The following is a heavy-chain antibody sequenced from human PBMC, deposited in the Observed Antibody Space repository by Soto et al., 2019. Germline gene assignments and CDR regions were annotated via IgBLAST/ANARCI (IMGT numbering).Heavy chain of an antibody. Sequence: GGSLRLSCAASGFTVSSNYMSWVRQAPGKGLEWVSVIYSGGSTYYADSVKGRFTISRDNSKNTLYLQMNSLRAEDTAVYYCARPNARLRYYYMDVWGKGTTVTVSS. D-gene: IGHD6-25*01. J-gene: IGHJ6*03. CDR3: ARPNARLRYYYMDV. V-gene: IGHV3-66*04. CDR1: GFTVSSNY. CDR2: IYSGGST.